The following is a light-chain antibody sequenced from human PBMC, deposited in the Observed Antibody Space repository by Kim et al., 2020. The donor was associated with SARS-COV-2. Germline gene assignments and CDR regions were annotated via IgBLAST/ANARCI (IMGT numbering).Light chain of an antibody. V-gene: IGKV1-33*01. CDR2: DAS. CDR1: QDISNY. CDR3: QHRSGFT. Sequence: DIQMTQSPSSLSASVGDRVTITCQASQDISNYLNWYQQKPGKAPKLLIYDASNLETGVPSRFSGSGSGTDFTFTISSLQPEDIATYYCQHRSGFTFGPGTKVDIK. J-gene: IGKJ3*01.